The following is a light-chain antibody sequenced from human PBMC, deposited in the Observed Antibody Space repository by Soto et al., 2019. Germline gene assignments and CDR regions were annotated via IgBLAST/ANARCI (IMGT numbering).Light chain of an antibody. Sequence: DIQMTQSPSTLSASVGDIVTVTCRASQSFSSWLAWYQQKPGKAPKLLIYDVSTLESGVPSRFSGSGSGTEFTLTISNLQPDDFATYYCQQFRTFGQGTKVDNK. V-gene: IGKV1-5*01. J-gene: IGKJ1*01. CDR1: QSFSSW. CDR2: DVS. CDR3: QQFRT.